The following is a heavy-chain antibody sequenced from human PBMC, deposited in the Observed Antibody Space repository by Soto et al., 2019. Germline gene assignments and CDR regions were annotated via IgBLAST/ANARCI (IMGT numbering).Heavy chain of an antibody. J-gene: IGHJ3*02. CDR2: TSHTGTT. CDR1: GVSISSEY. V-gene: IGHV4-59*01. Sequence: QVQLQESGPGLVKPSETLSLTCTVSGVSISSEYWTWIRQSPRKGLEWIAYTSHTGTTDYNPSLKSRVTISLDTSKNQFSLKLSSVTAADTAVYYCARGPLWMDAFDIWGQGTKVTVSP. CDR3: ARGPLWMDAFDI. D-gene: IGHD5-12*01.